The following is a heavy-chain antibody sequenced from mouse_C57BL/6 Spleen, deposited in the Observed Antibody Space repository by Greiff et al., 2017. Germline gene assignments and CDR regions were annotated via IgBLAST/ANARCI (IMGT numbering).Heavy chain of an antibody. V-gene: IGHV1-61*01. Sequence: VQLQQPGAELVRPGSSVKLSCKASGYTFTSYWMDWVKQRPGQGLEWIGNIYPSDSETHYNQKFKDKATLTVDKSSSTAYMQLSSLTSEDSAVYYCARTDYYGSSSGWGQGTTLTVSS. CDR2: IYPSDSET. J-gene: IGHJ2*01. D-gene: IGHD1-1*01. CDR1: GYTFTSYW. CDR3: ARTDYYGSSSG.